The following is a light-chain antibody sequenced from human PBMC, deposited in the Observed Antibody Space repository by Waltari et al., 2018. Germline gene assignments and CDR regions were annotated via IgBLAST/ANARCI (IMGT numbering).Light chain of an antibody. CDR3: HAWRSGILV. V-gene: IGLV4-69*01. CDR1: SGHSDYA. Sequence: ASVKLTCTLSSGHSDYAIAWHQQQPGKGPRYLMKLNSDGSHNKGDGIPDRFSGSSSGAERYLTISSLQSEDEADYYCHAWRSGILVFAGGTKLTVL. CDR2: LNSDGSH. J-gene: IGLJ2*01.